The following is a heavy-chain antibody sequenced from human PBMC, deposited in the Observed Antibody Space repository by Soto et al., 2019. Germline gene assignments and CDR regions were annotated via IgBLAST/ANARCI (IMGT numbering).Heavy chain of an antibody. CDR2: IYYSGST. V-gene: IGHV4-39*01. D-gene: IGHD3-22*01. J-gene: IGHJ4*02. CDR1: GGSISSSSYY. CDR3: AVHYDLYYFDY. Sequence: SETLSLTCTVSGGSISSSSYYWGWIRQPPGKGLEWIGSIYYSGSTYYNPSLKSRVTISVDTSKNQFSLKLSSVTAADTAVYYCAVHYDLYYFDYWGQGTLVTVSS.